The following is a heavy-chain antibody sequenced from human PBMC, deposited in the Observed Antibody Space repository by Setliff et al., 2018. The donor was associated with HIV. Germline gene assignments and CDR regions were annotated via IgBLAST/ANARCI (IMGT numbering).Heavy chain of an antibody. V-gene: IGHV4-34*01. CDR1: GGSFSGYC. CDR3: ARVSKTYWYSIPRDYYHHMDV. D-gene: IGHD2-8*02. Sequence: PSETLSLTCAVYGGSFSGYCWSWIRQPPGKGLEWIGEIQHSGRINYNPSLRSRVTTSVDTSKNQFSLRLRSVTAADTAVYYCARVSKTYWYSIPRDYYHHMDVWGKGTTVTVS. J-gene: IGHJ6*03. CDR2: IQHSGRI.